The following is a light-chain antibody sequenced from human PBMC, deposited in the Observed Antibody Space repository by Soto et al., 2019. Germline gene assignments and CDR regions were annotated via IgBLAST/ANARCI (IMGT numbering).Light chain of an antibody. CDR2: EVS. Sequence: QSVLTQPASVSGSPGQSITISCTGSSSDIGAYNFVSWCQQHPGKAPKLMIYEVSDRPSGVSNRFSGSKSGNTASLTISGLQAEDEADYYCISYTTSSTWVFGGGTKVTVL. J-gene: IGLJ3*02. CDR1: SSDIGAYNF. V-gene: IGLV2-14*01. CDR3: ISYTTSSTWV.